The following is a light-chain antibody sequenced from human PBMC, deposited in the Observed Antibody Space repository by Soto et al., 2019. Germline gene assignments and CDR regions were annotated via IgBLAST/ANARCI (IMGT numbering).Light chain of an antibody. CDR2: EVS. CDR1: SSDVGGYNY. Sequence: QSALTQPPSASGSPGQSVTISCTGTSSDVGGYNYVSCYQQHPGKAPKLMIYEVSKRPSGIPDRFSGSKSGNTASLTVSGLQAEDEAYYYCSSYAGSNFVVFGGGTKLTVL. J-gene: IGLJ2*01. V-gene: IGLV2-8*01. CDR3: SSYAGSNFVV.